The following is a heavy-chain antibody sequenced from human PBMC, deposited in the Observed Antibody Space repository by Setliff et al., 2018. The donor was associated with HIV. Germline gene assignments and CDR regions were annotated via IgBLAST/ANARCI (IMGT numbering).Heavy chain of an antibody. V-gene: IGHV4-34*01. J-gene: IGHJ4*02. D-gene: IGHD6-19*01. CDR2: INHSGIT. CDR1: GGSFSGYY. CDR3: ARSALAGDPFDY. Sequence: SETLSLTCAVYGGSFSGYYWNWIRQSPGKGLEWIGEINHSGITKYNPSLESRVIISLDTSKIQFSLKLSSVTAADTAVYYCARSALAGDPFDYWGQGTLVTVSS.